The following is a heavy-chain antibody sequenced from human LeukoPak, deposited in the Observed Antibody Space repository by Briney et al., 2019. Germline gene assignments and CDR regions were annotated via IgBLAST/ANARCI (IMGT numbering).Heavy chain of an antibody. V-gene: IGHV1-18*01. J-gene: IGHJ5*02. CDR2: MSAYNGNT. D-gene: IGHD2-2*01. CDR3: ARNGGGVTCSSTSCIEVNWFNP. CDR1: GYTFTSYG. Sequence: ASVKVSCKASGYTFTSYGISWVRQAPGQGLEWMGWMSAYNGNTNYAQKLQGRVTMTTDTSTSTAYMELRSLRSDDTAVYYSARNGGGVTCSSTSCIEVNWFNPCGQASLVTVSS.